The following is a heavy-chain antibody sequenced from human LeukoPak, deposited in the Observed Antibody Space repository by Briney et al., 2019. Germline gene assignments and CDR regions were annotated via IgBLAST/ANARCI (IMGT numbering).Heavy chain of an antibody. CDR1: GFTFSSYA. V-gene: IGHV3-23*01. CDR3: TKVRSGSSNWALRVFGY. J-gene: IGHJ4*02. Sequence: GGSLRLSCAASGFTFSSYAMSWVRQAPGKGLEWVSAISGSGGSTYYADSVKGRFTISRDNSKNTLYLQMNSLRAEDTAVYYCTKVRSGSSNWALRVFGYWGQGALVTVSS. CDR2: ISGSGGST. D-gene: IGHD4-11*01.